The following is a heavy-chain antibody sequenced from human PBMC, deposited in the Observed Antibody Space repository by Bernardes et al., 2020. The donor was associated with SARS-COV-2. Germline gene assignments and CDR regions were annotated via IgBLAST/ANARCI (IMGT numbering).Heavy chain of an antibody. J-gene: IGHJ3*02. CDR2: FDPEDGET. D-gene: IGHD4-17*01. V-gene: IGHV1-24*01. Sequence: ASVKVSCKVSGYTLTELSMHWVRQAPGKGLEWMGGFDPEDGETIYAQKFQGRVTMTEDTSTDTAYMELSSLRSEDTAVYYCATVLPDYGVLSVVGGGAHAFDIWGQGTMVTVSS. CDR3: ATVLPDYGVLSVVGGGAHAFDI. CDR1: GYTLTELS.